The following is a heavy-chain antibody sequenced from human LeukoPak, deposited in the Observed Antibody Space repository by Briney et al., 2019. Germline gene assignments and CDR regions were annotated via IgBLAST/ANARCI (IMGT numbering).Heavy chain of an antibody. D-gene: IGHD3-22*01. Sequence: SETLSRTCTVSGGSISSSSYYWGWIRQPPGKGLEWIGSIYYSGSTYYNPSLKSRVTISVDTSKNQFSLKLSSVTAADTAVYYCARSEIYYDSSGYYYPWGQGTLVTVSS. CDR3: ARSEIYYDSSGYYYP. J-gene: IGHJ5*02. V-gene: IGHV4-39*01. CDR2: IYYSGST. CDR1: GGSISSSSYY.